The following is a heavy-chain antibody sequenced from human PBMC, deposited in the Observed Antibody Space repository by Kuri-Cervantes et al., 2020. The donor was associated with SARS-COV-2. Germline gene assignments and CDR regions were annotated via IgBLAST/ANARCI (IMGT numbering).Heavy chain of an antibody. CDR3: ARDGLYCSSTSCTTRYYGMDV. D-gene: IGHD2-2*01. CDR2: IYYSGST. V-gene: IGHV4-59*01. Sequence: ESLKISCAVYGGSFSGYYWSWIRQPPGKGLEWIGYIYYSGSTNYNPSLKSRVTISVDTSKNQFSLKLSSVTAADTAVYYCARDGLYCSSTSCTTRYYGMDVWGQGTTVTVSS. CDR1: GGSFSGYY. J-gene: IGHJ6*02.